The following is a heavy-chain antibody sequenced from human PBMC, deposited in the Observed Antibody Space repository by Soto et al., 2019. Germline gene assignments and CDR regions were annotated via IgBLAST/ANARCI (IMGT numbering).Heavy chain of an antibody. CDR3: AREGRGKKAGYNGLVSLGY. V-gene: IGHV1-69*06. CDR2: IIPIFNST. Sequence: QVQLVQSGAEVKTPGSSLKVSCKVSGSRFSNYVISWVRQAPGHGLEWLGRIIPIFNSTKYAQNFQGRVTITADKSTSTASLELSSLRSDDTPVYYCAREGRGKKAGYNGLVSLGYWGQGTLVTVSS. J-gene: IGHJ4*02. CDR1: GSRFSNYV. D-gene: IGHD2-2*02.